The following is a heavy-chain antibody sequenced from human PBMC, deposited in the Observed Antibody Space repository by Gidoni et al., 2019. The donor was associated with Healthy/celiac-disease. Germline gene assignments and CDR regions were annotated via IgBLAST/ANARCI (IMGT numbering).Heavy chain of an antibody. D-gene: IGHD3-22*01. CDR2: IKSDGSST. V-gene: IGHV3-74*01. CDR3: ARGSRYYYDSSGYYTYYFDY. Sequence: EVQLVESGGGLVQPGGSLSLSCAASGFTFSSYWMHWVRQAPGKGLVWVSRIKSDGSSTSYADSVKGRFTISRDNAKNTLYLQMNSLRAEDTAVYYCARGSRYYYDSSGYYTYYFDYWGQGTLVTVSS. CDR1: GFTFSSYW. J-gene: IGHJ4*02.